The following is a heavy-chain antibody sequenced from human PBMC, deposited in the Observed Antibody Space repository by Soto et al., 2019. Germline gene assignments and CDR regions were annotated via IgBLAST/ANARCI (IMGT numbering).Heavy chain of an antibody. J-gene: IGHJ4*02. D-gene: IGHD1-1*01. Sequence: QVQLVESGGGVVQPGRSLRLSCATSGFTFSAYGMHWVRQAPGKGLEWLAFIRHDGSNQNYADSVRGRLTISRDTSQNTLYLQMISLRDEDTAMYYCARDGGHDDVDYWGQGTLVTVSS. CDR2: IRHDGSNQ. V-gene: IGHV3-33*01. CDR3: ARDGGHDDVDY. CDR1: GFTFSAYG.